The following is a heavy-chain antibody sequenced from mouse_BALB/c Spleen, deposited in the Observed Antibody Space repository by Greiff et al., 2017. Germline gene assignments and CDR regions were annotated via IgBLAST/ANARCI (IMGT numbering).Heavy chain of an antibody. CDR2: INPSSGYT. CDR1: GYTFTSYT. J-gene: IGHJ4*01. CDR3: ALWLRPRAMDY. Sequence: QVQLQQSAAELARPGASVKMSCKASGYTFTSYTMHWVKQRPGQGLEWIGYINPSSGYTEYNQKFKDKTTLTADKSSSTAYMQLSSLTSEDSAVYYFALWLRPRAMDYWGQGTSVTVSS. V-gene: IGHV1-4*02. D-gene: IGHD2-2*01.